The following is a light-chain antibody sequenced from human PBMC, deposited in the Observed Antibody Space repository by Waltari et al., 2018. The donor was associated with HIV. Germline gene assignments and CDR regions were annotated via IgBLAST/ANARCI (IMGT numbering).Light chain of an antibody. CDR1: KSVSSSY. J-gene: IGKJ2*01. CDR2: GAS. Sequence: EIVLTQSPGTLSLSLGERATLSCRASKSVSSSYLAWYQQKPGQAPSLLIYGASSRATGIPDRFSGSGSGTDFTLTISRLEPEDFAVYYCQQYGSSPYTFGQGTKLEIK. CDR3: QQYGSSPYT. V-gene: IGKV3-20*01.